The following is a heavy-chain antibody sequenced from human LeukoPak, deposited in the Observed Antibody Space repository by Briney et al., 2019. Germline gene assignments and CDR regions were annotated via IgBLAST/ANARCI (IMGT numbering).Heavy chain of an antibody. D-gene: IGHD3-22*01. Sequence: GPLRLSCAASGFTFSSYAMSWVRQAPGKGLEWVSAISGSGGSTYYADSVKGRFTISRDNSKNTLYLQMNSLRAEDTAVYYCAKAHSPYYYDSSCDYWGQGTLVTVSS. CDR2: ISGSGGST. J-gene: IGHJ4*02. CDR1: GFTFSSYA. V-gene: IGHV3-23*01. CDR3: AKAHSPYYYDSSCDY.